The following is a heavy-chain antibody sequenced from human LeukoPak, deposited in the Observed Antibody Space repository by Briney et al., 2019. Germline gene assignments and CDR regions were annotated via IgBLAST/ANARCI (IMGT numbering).Heavy chain of an antibody. CDR3: ARQIPTWGHYFDY. V-gene: IGHV4-59*08. Sequence: SETLSLTCTVSGGSMSSYYWSWIRQPPGKGLGWIGYIYYSGSTNYNPSLKSRVTISVDTSKNQFSLKLSSVTAADTAVYYCARQIPTWGHYFDYWGQGTLVTVSS. CDR1: GGSMSSYY. CDR2: IYYSGST. D-gene: IGHD7-27*01. J-gene: IGHJ4*02.